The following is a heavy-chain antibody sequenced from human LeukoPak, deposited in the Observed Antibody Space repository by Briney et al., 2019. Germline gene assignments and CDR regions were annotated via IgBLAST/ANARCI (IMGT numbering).Heavy chain of an antibody. CDR3: ARESKGAGLTTDY. V-gene: IGHV3-33*01. CDR2: IWYDGSNK. Sequence: GGSLRLSCAASGFTFSSYGMHWVRQAPGQGLEWVAVIWYDGSNKYYADTVKGRFTISRDNSKNTLYLQMNSLRAEDTAVYYCARESKGAGLTTDYWGQGTLVTVSS. D-gene: IGHD1-14*01. CDR1: GFTFSSYG. J-gene: IGHJ4*02.